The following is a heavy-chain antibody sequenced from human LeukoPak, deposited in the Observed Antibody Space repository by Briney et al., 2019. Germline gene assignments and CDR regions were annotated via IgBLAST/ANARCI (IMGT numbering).Heavy chain of an antibody. Sequence: PSQTLSLTCTGSVGSISSGGYYWSWIRQHPGKGLEWIGHIYYSGSTFYNPSLTSRVTISVDTSKNQFSLKLSSVIAADTAVYYCASSHPYDILTGQSFDHWGQGTLVTVSS. D-gene: IGHD3-9*01. CDR2: IYYSGST. V-gene: IGHV4-30-4*08. CDR1: VGSISSGGYY. J-gene: IGHJ4*02. CDR3: ASSHPYDILTGQSFDH.